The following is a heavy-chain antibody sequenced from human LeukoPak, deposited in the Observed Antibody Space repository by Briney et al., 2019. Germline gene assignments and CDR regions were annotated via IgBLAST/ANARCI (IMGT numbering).Heavy chain of an antibody. CDR1: GGSISSYY. J-gene: IGHJ4*02. D-gene: IGHD3-22*01. V-gene: IGHV4-59*08. CDR2: IYYSGNT. CDR3: ASYDSSGASGY. Sequence: SETLCLTCTVSGGSISSYYWSWIRQPPGEGLEWIGYIYYSGNTNYNPSLKSRVAISVDTSKNQFSLKLSSVTAADTAVYYCASYDSSGASGYWGQGTLVTVSS.